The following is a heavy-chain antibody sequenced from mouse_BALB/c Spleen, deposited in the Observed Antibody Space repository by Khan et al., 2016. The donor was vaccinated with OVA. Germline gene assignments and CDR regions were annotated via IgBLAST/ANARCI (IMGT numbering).Heavy chain of an antibody. D-gene: IGHD1-1*01. CDR3: ARDFHYFGSGGALAY. V-gene: IGHV1-4*01. CDR1: GYTFTGYS. Sequence: QVQLKESGAELARPGASVKMSCKASGYTFTGYSMHWIKQRPGQGLEWIGYISPSYAYTNYNQKFKDKATLTADKSSSTAYMQLSSLTSEDSEVFSCARDFHYFGSGGALAYWGQGASVTVSS. J-gene: IGHJ4*01. CDR2: ISPSYAYT.